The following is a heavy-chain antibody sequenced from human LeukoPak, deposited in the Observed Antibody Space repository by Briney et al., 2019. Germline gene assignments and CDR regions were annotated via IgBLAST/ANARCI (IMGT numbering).Heavy chain of an antibody. D-gene: IGHD1-1*01. CDR2: IYYSGST. CDR1: GGSISSGDYY. CDR3: ARGALNWNDELRWFDP. V-gene: IGHV4-30-4*01. J-gene: IGHJ5*02. Sequence: SETLSLTCTVSGGSISSGDYYWSWIRQPPGKGLEWIWYIYYSGSTYYNPSLKSRVTISVDTSKNQFSLKLSSVTAADTAVYYCARGALNWNDELRWFDPWGQGTLVTVSS.